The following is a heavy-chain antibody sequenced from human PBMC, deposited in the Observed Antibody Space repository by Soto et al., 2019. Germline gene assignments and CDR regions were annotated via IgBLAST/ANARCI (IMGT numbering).Heavy chain of an antibody. V-gene: IGHV3-30-3*01. CDR1: GFTFSSYA. J-gene: IGHJ4*02. Sequence: QVQLVESGGGVVQPGRSLRLSCAASGFTFSSYAMHWVRQAPGKGLEWVAVIPYDGSNKYYADSVKGRFTSSRDNSKNTLYLQMNSLRAEETAVYYWARDFEYWGPGTLVTVSS. CDR3: ARDFEY. CDR2: IPYDGSNK.